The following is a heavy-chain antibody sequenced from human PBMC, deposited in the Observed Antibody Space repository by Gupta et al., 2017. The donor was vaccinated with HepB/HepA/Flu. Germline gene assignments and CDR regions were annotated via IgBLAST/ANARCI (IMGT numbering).Heavy chain of an antibody. CDR1: GMPFTTYH. CDR2: MSSRGSTI. CDR3: ARDGVGATDFDY. Sequence: EVQLAESGGGLVQPGGSLRLSCAASGMPFTTYHMNWVRQAPGKGLEWVSFMSSRGSTIHYSDSVRGRFTISRDNAKNSVYLQMNSLRDEDTAVYYCARDGVGATDFDYWGQGTLVTVSS. J-gene: IGHJ4*02. V-gene: IGHV3-48*02. D-gene: IGHD1-26*01.